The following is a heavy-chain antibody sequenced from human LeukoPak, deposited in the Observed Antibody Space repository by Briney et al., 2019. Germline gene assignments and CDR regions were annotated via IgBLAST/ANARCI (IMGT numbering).Heavy chain of an antibody. Sequence: PGGSLRLSCSASGFTFSIYAMHWVRQAPGKGLEYVSVISSNGDTTYYADSVKGRFTISRDNSKNTLYLQMSSLRGDDTAVYYCVNRFCSGGTCYFGHWGQGTRVTVSS. V-gene: IGHV3-64D*06. J-gene: IGHJ4*02. D-gene: IGHD2-15*01. CDR3: VNRFCSGGTCYFGH. CDR2: ISSNGDTT. CDR1: GFTFSIYA.